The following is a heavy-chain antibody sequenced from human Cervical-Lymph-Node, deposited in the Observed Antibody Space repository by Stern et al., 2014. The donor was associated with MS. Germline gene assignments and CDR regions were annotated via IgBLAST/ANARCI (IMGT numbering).Heavy chain of an antibody. CDR1: GGSISSGSFS. V-gene: IGHV4-61*02. J-gene: IGHJ6*02. Sequence: QVQLQESGPGLVKPSQTLSLTCSVSGGSISSGSFSLTWIRQPAGKGLEWLGRSYPVGSTYPNPPHKSRVPLLVDPSKNQFPGRLSSVTAADTAVYYCATPLYGSGAVFYNALDVWGQGTTVTVSS. D-gene: IGHD3-10*01. CDR3: ATPLYGSGAVFYNALDV. CDR2: SYPVGST.